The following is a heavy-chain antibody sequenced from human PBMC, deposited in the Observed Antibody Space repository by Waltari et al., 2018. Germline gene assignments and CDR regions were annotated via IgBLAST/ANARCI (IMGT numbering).Heavy chain of an antibody. D-gene: IGHD3-3*01. CDR3: ARDDNGGVVTNDAFDI. CDR1: GFPFSSYA. V-gene: IGHV3-30-3*01. J-gene: IGHJ3*02. CDR2: ISYDGSNK. Sequence: QVQLVESGGGVVQPGRSLRLSCAASGFPFSSYAMHWVRQAPGKGLEWVAFISYDGSNKYYSDSVKVRFTISRDNSKNTLYLQMNSLRAEDTAVYYCARDDNGGVVTNDAFDIWGQGTMVTVSS.